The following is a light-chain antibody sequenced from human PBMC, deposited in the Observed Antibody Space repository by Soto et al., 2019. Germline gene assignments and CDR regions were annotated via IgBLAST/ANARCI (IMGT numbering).Light chain of an antibody. CDR3: LQDFNYPWT. CDR1: QAIRND. V-gene: IGKV1-6*01. CDR2: AAS. J-gene: IGKJ1*01. Sequence: AIQMTQSPSSLSASVGARVTITCRASQAIRNDLGWYQQKPGKTPKLLIFAASSLQSGVPSRFSGSGSGTDFTLTISSLQPEDFATYYCLQDFNYPWTFGQGTKVEIE.